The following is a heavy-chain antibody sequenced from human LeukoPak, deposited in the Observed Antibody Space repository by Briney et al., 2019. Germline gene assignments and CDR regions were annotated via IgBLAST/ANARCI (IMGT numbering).Heavy chain of an antibody. J-gene: IGHJ4*02. CDR1: GYIFTDYY. CDR3: ATDWWEPGYFDY. Sequence: GATVKISCKASGYIFTDYYMHWVQQAPGKGLEWMGGFDPEDGETIYAQKFQGRVTMTEDTSTDTAYMELSSLRSEDTAVYYCATDWWEPGYFDYWGQGTLVTVSS. D-gene: IGHD1-26*01. CDR2: FDPEDGET. V-gene: IGHV1-69-2*01.